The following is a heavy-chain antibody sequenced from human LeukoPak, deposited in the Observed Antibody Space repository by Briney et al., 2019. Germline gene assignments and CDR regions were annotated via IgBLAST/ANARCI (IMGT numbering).Heavy chain of an antibody. CDR2: ISYDGSNK. CDR3: AKDLAYCGGDCYSNWFDP. V-gene: IGHV3-30*18. D-gene: IGHD2-21*02. J-gene: IGHJ5*02. Sequence: GGSLRLSCAASGFTFSSYGMHWVRQAPGKGLEWVAVISYDGSNKYYADSVKGRFTISRDNSKNTLYLQMNSLRAEDTAVYYCAKDLAYCGGDCYSNWFDPWGQGTLVTVSS. CDR1: GFTFSSYG.